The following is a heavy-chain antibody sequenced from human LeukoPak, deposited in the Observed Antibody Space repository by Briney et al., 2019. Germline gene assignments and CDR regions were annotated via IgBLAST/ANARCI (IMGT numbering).Heavy chain of an antibody. V-gene: IGHV4-59*01. D-gene: IGHD5-12*01. CDR1: GGSINRYY. J-gene: IGHJ4*02. CDR3: ARLSYSGYDFDY. CDR2: IYYSGST. Sequence: SETPSPTRTVSGGSINRYYWTWIRPPPGKGPEWIGYIYYSGSTNYNPSLKSRVTISVDTSKNQFSLKLSSVTAADTAVYYCARLSYSGYDFDYWGQGTLVTVSS.